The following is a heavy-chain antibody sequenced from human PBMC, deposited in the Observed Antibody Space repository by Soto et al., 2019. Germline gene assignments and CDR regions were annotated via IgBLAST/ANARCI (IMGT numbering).Heavy chain of an antibody. CDR3: ARDGRTFAVSRGHDTFDY. Sequence: GGSLRLSCAASGFTFNTYGIHWVRQAPGKGLEWVAGIWYDGSKKYYGDSVKGRFTISRDNSKNTVFLQMNSLRAEDTAVYYCARDGRTFAVSRGHDTFDYWGQGSLVTVSS. J-gene: IGHJ4*02. CDR1: GFTFNTYG. CDR2: IWYDGSKK. V-gene: IGHV3-33*01. D-gene: IGHD2-15*01.